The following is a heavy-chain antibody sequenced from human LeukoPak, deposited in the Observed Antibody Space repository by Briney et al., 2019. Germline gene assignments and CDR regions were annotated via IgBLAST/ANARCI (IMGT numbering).Heavy chain of an antibody. CDR2: ISAYNGNT. D-gene: IGHD2-2*01. CDR3: ARDPLLPNCSGTSCQRPGDY. J-gene: IGHJ4*02. Sequence: ASVKVSCKASGYTFTSYGISWVRQAPGQGLEWMGWISAYNGNTNYAQKLQGRVTMTTDTSTSTAYMELSSLRSEDTAVYYCARDPLLPNCSGTSCQRPGDYWGQGTLVTVSS. V-gene: IGHV1-18*01. CDR1: GYTFTSYG.